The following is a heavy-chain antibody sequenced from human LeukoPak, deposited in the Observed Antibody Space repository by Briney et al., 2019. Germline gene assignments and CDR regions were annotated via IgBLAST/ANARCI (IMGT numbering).Heavy chain of an antibody. CDR2: IYSGGST. Sequence: PGRSLRLSCAASGFTVSSNYMSWVRQAPGKGLEWVSVIYSGGSTYYADSVKGRFTISRDNSKNTLYLQMNSLRAEDTAVYYCARDRIAAAGDYFDYWGQGTLVTVSS. J-gene: IGHJ4*02. CDR1: GFTVSSNY. D-gene: IGHD6-13*01. V-gene: IGHV3-53*01. CDR3: ARDRIAAAGDYFDY.